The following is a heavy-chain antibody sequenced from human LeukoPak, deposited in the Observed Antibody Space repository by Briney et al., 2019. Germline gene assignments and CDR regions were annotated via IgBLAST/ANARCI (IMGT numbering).Heavy chain of an antibody. CDR3: AKESLRLVYYFMDV. CDR2: ISGSGSST. D-gene: IGHD5/OR15-5a*01. J-gene: IGHJ6*03. V-gene: IGHV3-23*01. CDR1: GFTFDDYA. Sequence: PGGSLRLSCAASGFTFDDYAMNWVRQAPGKGLEWVSAISGSGSSTYYAESVKGRFTISRDNSKNTLYLQMNSLRAEDTAVYYCAKESLRLVYYFMDVWGEGTTVTVSS.